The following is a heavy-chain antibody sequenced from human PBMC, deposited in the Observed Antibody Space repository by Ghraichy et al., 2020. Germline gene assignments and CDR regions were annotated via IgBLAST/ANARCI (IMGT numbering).Heavy chain of an antibody. J-gene: IGHJ4*02. V-gene: IGHV3-30*03. D-gene: IGHD4-23*01. Sequence: GGSLRLSCAVSGFTFSSHGIHWVRQAPGKGLEWVAVISYDGDNKYYADSVKGRFTISRDDSKNTVFLQMNSLRPEDTALYYCARDDYGGNSIIDYWGQGTLVIVSS. CDR1: GFTFSSHG. CDR2: ISYDGDNK. CDR3: ARDDYGGNSIIDY.